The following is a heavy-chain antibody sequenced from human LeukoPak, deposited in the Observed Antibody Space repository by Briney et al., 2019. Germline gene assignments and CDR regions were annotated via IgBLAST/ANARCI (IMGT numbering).Heavy chain of an antibody. J-gene: IGHJ5*02. CDR1: GGSISSYY. V-gene: IGHV4-59*08. CDR2: IYYSGST. CDR3: ASGHYYGSGSYFGWLDH. D-gene: IGHD3-10*01. Sequence: PSETLSLTCTVSGGSISSYYWSWIRQPPGKGLEWIGYIYYSGSTNYNPSLKSRVTISVDTSKNQFSLKLSSVTAADTAVYYCASGHYYGSGSYFGWLDHWGQGTLVTVSS.